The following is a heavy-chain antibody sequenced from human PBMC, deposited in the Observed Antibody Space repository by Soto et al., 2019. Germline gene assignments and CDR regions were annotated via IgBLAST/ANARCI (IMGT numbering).Heavy chain of an antibody. Sequence: SVKGSCKASGGTFSSYAISWVRQAPGQGLEWMGGIIPIFGTANYAQKFQGRVTITADESTSTAYMELSSLRSEDTAVYYCARDRDYGMDVWGQGTTVTVSS. CDR3: ARDRDYGMDV. CDR2: IIPIFGTA. V-gene: IGHV1-69*13. J-gene: IGHJ6*02. CDR1: GGTFSSYA.